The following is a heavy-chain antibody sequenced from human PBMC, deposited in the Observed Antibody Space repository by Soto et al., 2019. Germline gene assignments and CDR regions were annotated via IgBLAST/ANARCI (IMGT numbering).Heavy chain of an antibody. V-gene: IGHV4-59*08. CDR1: GGSISSYY. CDR2: IYYSGST. CDR3: ARSVLVLQPTGVDY. J-gene: IGHJ4*02. Sequence: SETLSLTCTVSGGSISSYYWSWIRQPPGKGLEWIGYIYYSGSTNYNPSLKSRVTISVDTSKNQFSLKLSSVTAADTAVYYCARSVLVLQPTGVDYWGQGTLVTVSS. D-gene: IGHD3-22*01.